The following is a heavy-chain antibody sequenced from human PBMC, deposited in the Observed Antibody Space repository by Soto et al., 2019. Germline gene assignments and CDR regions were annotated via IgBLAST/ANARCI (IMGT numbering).Heavy chain of an antibody. J-gene: IGHJ5*02. CDR2: TYYNSIWYT. V-gene: IGHV6-1*01. CDR3: VRLIGNSWLDT. D-gene: IGHD2-8*01. CDR1: GDSVSTNTAT. Sequence: SQTLSLTCAISGDSVSTNTATWNWIRKSPSRGLEWLGRTYYNSIWYTDFGPSLKSRITISPDTSKNQFSLQLKSVTPEDTAVYYCVRLIGNSWLDTWGQGTLVTVS.